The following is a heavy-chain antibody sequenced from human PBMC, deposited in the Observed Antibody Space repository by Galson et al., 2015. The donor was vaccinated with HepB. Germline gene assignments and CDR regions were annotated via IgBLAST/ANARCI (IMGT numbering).Heavy chain of an antibody. V-gene: IGHV1-69*02. CDR2: IIPILGIA. CDR1: GGTFSSYT. CDR3: ASLGGDRGLPYWYFDL. Sequence: SVKVSCKASGGTFSSYTISWVRQAPGQGLEWMGRIIPILGIANYAQKFQGRVTITADKSTSTAYMELSSLRSEDTAVYYCASLGGDRGLPYWYFDLWGRGTLVTVSS. J-gene: IGHJ2*01. D-gene: IGHD2-21*01.